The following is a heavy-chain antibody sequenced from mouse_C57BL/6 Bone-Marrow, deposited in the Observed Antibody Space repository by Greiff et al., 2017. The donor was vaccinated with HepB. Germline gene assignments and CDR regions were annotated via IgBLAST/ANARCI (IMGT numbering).Heavy chain of an antibody. CDR2: IWRGGST. V-gene: IGHV2-5*01. Sequence: QVQLQQSGPGLAQPSQSLSITCTVSGFSLTSYGVHWVRQSPGKGLEWLGVIWRGGSTDYNAAFMSRLSITKDNSKSQVFFKMNSLQADDTAIYYCAKKFSYDGYYAMDYWGQGTSVTVSS. CDR1: GFSLTSYG. J-gene: IGHJ4*01. D-gene: IGHD2-3*01. CDR3: AKKFSYDGYYAMDY.